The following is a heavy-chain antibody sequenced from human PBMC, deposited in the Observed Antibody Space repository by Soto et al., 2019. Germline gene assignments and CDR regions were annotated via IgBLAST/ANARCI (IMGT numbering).Heavy chain of an antibody. V-gene: IGHV1-69*01. D-gene: IGHD6-19*01. CDR1: GGTFSSYA. Sequence: QVQLVQSGAEVKKPGSSVKVSCKASGGTFSSYAISWVRQAPGQGLEWMGGIIPIFGTANYAQKFQGRVTITADESTSTAYMELSSLRSEDTAVYYCARTVKYSSGWYYYYGMDVWGQVTTVTVSS. CDR2: IIPIFGTA. CDR3: ARTVKYSSGWYYYYGMDV. J-gene: IGHJ6*02.